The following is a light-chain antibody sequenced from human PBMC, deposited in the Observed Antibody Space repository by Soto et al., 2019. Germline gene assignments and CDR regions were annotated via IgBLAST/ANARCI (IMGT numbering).Light chain of an antibody. Sequence: EIVMTQSPATLSVSPGERATLSCRASQSVSSNLAWYQQKPGQAPRLLNYGASTRATGIPARFSGSGSGTEFTLTISSLHYEDVAVYYCQQYNNCPFTFGPGTKVDIK. CDR2: GAS. CDR1: QSVSSN. CDR3: QQYNNCPFT. J-gene: IGKJ3*01. V-gene: IGKV3-15*01.